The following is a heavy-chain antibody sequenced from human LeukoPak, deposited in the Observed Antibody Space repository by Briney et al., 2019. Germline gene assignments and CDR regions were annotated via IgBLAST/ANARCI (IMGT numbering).Heavy chain of an antibody. CDR1: RFTFSSYW. J-gene: IGHJ6*04. D-gene: IGHD1-26*01. Sequence: GGSLRLSCAASRFTFSSYWMSWVRQAPGKGLEWVANIKQDGSEKYYVDSVKGRFTISRDNAKNSLYLQMNSLRAEDTAVYYCARGQWEGMDVWGKGTTVTVSS. CDR3: ARGQWEGMDV. V-gene: IGHV3-7*03. CDR2: IKQDGSEK.